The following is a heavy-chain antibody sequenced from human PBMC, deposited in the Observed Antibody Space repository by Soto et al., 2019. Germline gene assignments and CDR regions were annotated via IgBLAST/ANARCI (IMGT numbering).Heavy chain of an antibody. CDR2: ISAYNLNS. CDR1: GYTFTSYG. CDR3: ARELWFGELLARIFDY. D-gene: IGHD3-10*01. J-gene: IGHJ4*02. V-gene: IGHV1-18*01. Sequence: ASVKVSCKTTGYTFTSYGSSWDRQNTGEGLERIRWISAYNLNSNYAQKLQGSVTMTTDTSTSTAYMELRSLRSDDTAVYYCARELWFGELLARIFDYWGQGTLVTVS.